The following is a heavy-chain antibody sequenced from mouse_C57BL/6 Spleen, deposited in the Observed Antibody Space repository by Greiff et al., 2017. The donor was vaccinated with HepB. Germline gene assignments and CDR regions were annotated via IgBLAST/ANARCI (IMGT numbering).Heavy chain of an antibody. Sequence: QVQLQQSGAELARPGASVKLSCKASGYTFTSYGISWVKQRTGQGLEWIGEIYPRSGNTYYNEKFKGKATLTADKSSSTAYMELRSLTSEDSAVYFCAKAIITTVVAGFDYWGQGTTLTVSS. D-gene: IGHD1-1*01. J-gene: IGHJ2*01. CDR1: GYTFTSYG. CDR2: IYPRSGNT. V-gene: IGHV1-81*01. CDR3: AKAIITTVVAGFDY.